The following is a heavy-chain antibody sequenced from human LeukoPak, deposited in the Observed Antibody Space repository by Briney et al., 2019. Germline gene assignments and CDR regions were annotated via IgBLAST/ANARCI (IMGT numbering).Heavy chain of an antibody. Sequence: GGSLRLSCAASGFTFSSYAMSWVRQAPGKGLEWVSAISGSGGSTYYADSVKGRFTISRDNSKNTLYLQMNSLRAEDTAVYYCARATIYDSGAFDIWGQGTMVTVSS. CDR1: GFTFSSYA. D-gene: IGHD4-17*01. J-gene: IGHJ3*02. CDR3: ARATIYDSGAFDI. CDR2: ISGSGGST. V-gene: IGHV3-23*01.